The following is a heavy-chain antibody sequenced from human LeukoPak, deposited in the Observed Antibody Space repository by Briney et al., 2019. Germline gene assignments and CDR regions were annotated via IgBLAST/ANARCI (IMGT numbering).Heavy chain of an antibody. CDR3: ARKPPFGGGDCYNFDY. V-gene: IGHV1-2*02. Sequence: GASVKVSCKASGYTFTGYYMHWVRQAPGQGLEWMGWINPNSGGTNYAQKFQGRVTMTRDTSISTAYMELSRLRSDDTAVYYCARKPPFGGGDCYNFDYGGQGTLVTVSS. D-gene: IGHD2-21*02. J-gene: IGHJ4*02. CDR1: GYTFTGYY. CDR2: INPNSGGT.